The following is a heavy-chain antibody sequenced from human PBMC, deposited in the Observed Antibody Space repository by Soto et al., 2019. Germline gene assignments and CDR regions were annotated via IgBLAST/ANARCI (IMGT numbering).Heavy chain of an antibody. Sequence: SETLSLTCTVSGGSISSYYWSWIRQPPGKGLEWIGYIYYSGSTNYNPSLKSRVTISVDTSKNQFSLKLSSVTAADTAVYYCARGYSSSWYSRYFDLWGRGTLVTVSS. CDR2: IYYSGST. CDR1: GGSISSYY. V-gene: IGHV4-59*01. D-gene: IGHD6-13*01. CDR3: ARGYSSSWYSRYFDL. J-gene: IGHJ2*01.